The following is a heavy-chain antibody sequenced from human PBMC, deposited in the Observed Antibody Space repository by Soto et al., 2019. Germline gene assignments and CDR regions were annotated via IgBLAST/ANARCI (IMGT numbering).Heavy chain of an antibody. Sequence: QVQLQQWGAGLLKPSETLSLTCTVNGGSLTGYYWSWIRQPPGKGLEWIGEVKDGGSTNYSPSLRGRVSKSARTSKNPFSLRLNSVTAADSAVYFCARGQEGIVATHWDQGALVTGSS. CDR2: VKDGGST. J-gene: IGHJ4*02. D-gene: IGHD5-12*01. V-gene: IGHV4-34*01. CDR3: ARGQEGIVATH. CDR1: GGSLTGYY.